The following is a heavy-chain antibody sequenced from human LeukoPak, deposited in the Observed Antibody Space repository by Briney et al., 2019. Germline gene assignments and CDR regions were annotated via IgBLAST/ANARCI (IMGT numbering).Heavy chain of an antibody. V-gene: IGHV1-2*02. CDR3: ARDEGSTYNKLDY. J-gene: IGHJ4*02. D-gene: IGHD1-14*01. CDR1: GYTFDNFY. CDR2: INGNDGST. Sequence: ASVKVSCKASGYTFDNFYIHWVRQAPGQGPEWMGWINGNDGSTKYAQRFQGRVIMTRVTAISTVYMDLSGLRPDDTAIYYCARDEGSTYNKLDYWGQGTLVTVSS.